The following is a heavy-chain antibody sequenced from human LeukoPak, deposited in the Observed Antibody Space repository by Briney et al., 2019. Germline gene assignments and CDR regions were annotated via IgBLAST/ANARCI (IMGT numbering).Heavy chain of an antibody. J-gene: IGHJ5*02. CDR1: GGTFSSYA. Sequence: SVKVSCKASGGTFSSYAISWVRQAPGQGLEWMGRIIPILGIANYAQKFQGRVTFTADKSTSTAYMELSSLRSEDTAVYYCAPSPYSSSWYDWFDPWGQGTLVTVSS. D-gene: IGHD6-13*01. CDR2: IIPILGIA. CDR3: APSPYSSSWYDWFDP. V-gene: IGHV1-69*04.